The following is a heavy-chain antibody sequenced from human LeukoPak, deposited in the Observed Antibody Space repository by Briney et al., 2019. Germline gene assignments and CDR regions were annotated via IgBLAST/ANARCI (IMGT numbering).Heavy chain of an antibody. Sequence: ASVKVSCKASGYTFTSYGISWVRQAPGQGLEWVGWISAYNGNTNYAQKLQGRVTMTTDTSTSTAYVELRSLRSDGTAVYYCARDENYGSGSYYNLWGQGTLVTVSS. J-gene: IGHJ5*02. D-gene: IGHD3-10*01. V-gene: IGHV1-18*01. CDR1: GYTFTSYG. CDR3: ARDENYGSGSYYNL. CDR2: ISAYNGNT.